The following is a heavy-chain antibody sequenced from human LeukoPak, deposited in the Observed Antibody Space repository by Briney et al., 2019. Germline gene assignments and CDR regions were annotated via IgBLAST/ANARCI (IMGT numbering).Heavy chain of an antibody. J-gene: IGHJ5*02. CDR2: MNPHSGNT. CDR1: GYTFTSYD. V-gene: IGHV1-8*01. D-gene: IGHD1-26*01. CDR3: ARDPIVGATTDWFDP. Sequence: ASVKVSCKASGYTFTSYDINWVRQATGQGLEWMGWMNPHSGNTVYAQKFQGRVTMTRNTAISTAYMELSSLRSEDTAVYYCARDPIVGATTDWFDPWGQGTLVIVSS.